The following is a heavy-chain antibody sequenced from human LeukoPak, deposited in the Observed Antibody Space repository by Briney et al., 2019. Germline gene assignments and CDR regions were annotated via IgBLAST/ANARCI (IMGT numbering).Heavy chain of an antibody. CDR1: GGSISGYY. V-gene: IGHV4-4*07. CDR3: ARGDFWSGFYNY. Sequence: SETLSLTCTVSGGSISGYYWSWVRQPAGKGLEWIGRIYTSGTSNYNPSLKSRVTMSVDTSKNQFSVKLSSVTAADTAVYYCARGDFWSGFYNYWGQGTLVTVSS. D-gene: IGHD3-3*01. J-gene: IGHJ4*02. CDR2: IYTSGTS.